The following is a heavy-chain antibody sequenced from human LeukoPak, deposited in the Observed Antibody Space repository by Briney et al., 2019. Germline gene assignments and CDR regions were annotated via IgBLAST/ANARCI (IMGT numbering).Heavy chain of an antibody. J-gene: IGHJ4*02. CDR2: IIPILGIA. D-gene: IGHD6-13*01. V-gene: IGHV1-69*04. CDR1: GGTFSSYT. CDR3: AREATGSSSCYRYGPSMFDY. Sequence: SMKVSCKASGGTFSSYTISWVRQAPGQGLEWMGRIIPILGIANYAQKFQGRVTITADKSTSTVYMELSSLRSEDTAVYYCAREATGSSSCYRYGPSMFDYWGQGTLVTVSS.